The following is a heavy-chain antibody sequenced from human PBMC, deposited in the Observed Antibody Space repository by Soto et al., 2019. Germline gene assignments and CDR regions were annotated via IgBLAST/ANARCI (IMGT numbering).Heavy chain of an antibody. CDR3: AGDMPLRQRQAMVV. V-gene: IGHV1-46*01. CDR1: GYTFTSYY. J-gene: IGHJ4*02. Sequence: DSVKVSCKASGYTFTSYYMHWVRQAPGQGLEWLGIINPSGGTTTYGHKFKGRVTMTRDTSRSTVYMELSSLRSEDTAVYYCAGDMPLRQRQAMVVWGQGTLVTVSS. CDR2: INPSGGTT. D-gene: IGHD5-18*01.